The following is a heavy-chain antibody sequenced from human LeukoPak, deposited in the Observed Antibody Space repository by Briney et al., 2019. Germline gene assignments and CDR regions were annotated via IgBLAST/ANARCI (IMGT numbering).Heavy chain of an antibody. Sequence: ASVKVSCKASGYTFTGYYMHWVRQAPGQGLEWMGWINPNSGGTNYAQKFQGRVTMTRDTSISTAYMELSRLRSDDTAVYYCARGGMGHYYGSGSYRWGQGTLVTVSS. CDR1: GYTFTGYY. CDR3: ARGGMGHYYGSGSYR. D-gene: IGHD3-10*01. CDR2: INPNSGGT. J-gene: IGHJ4*02. V-gene: IGHV1-2*02.